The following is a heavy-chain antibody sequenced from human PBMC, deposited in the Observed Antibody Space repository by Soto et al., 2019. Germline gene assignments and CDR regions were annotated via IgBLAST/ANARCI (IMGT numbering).Heavy chain of an antibody. D-gene: IGHD2-15*01. CDR2: ITTSSSFR. Sequence: GGSLRLSCVASGFSFSTYSMNWVRQAPGKGLEWVADITTSSSFRFYADSLQGRFTISRDDAKNSLYLQMNSLRVEDTGVYYCARDLGVALATLTLDSWGQGTLVTVSS. CDR1: GFSFSTYS. CDR3: ARDLGVALATLTLDS. J-gene: IGHJ4*02. V-gene: IGHV3-21*01.